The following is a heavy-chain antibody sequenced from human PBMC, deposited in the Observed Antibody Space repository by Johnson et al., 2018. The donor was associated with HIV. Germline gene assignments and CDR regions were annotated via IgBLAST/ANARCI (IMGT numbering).Heavy chain of an antibody. J-gene: IGHJ3*02. V-gene: IGHV3-7*01. CDR3: AKDLRVFDWFNAYDAFDI. CDR2: IKQDGSEK. CDR1: GFTVSSNY. Sequence: VQLVESGGGVVQPGRSLRLSCAASGFTVSSNYMSWVRQAPGKGLEWVANIKQDGSEKYYVDSVKGRFTISRDNAKNSLYLQMNSLRADDTAVYYCAKDLRVFDWFNAYDAFDIWGQGTMVTVSS. D-gene: IGHD3-9*01.